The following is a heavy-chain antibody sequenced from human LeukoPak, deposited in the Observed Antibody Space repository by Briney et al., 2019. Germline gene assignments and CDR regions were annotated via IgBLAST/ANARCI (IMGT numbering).Heavy chain of an antibody. V-gene: IGHV1-2*02. CDR1: GYTFTGYY. Sequence: ASVKVSCKASGYTFTGYYMHWVRQAPGQGLEWMGWINPNSGGTNYAQKFQGRVTMTRNTSISTAYMELSSLRSEDTAVYYCARDLFTFVRSTAAGYWGQGTLVTISS. CDR2: INPNSGGT. D-gene: IGHD3-16*01. J-gene: IGHJ4*02. CDR3: ARDLFTFVRSTAAGY.